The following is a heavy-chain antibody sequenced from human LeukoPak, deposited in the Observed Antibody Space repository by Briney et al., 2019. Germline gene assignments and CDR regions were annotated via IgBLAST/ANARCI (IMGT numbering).Heavy chain of an antibody. CDR3: AKGPQLYSGYHPDY. D-gene: IGHD5-12*01. J-gene: IGHJ4*02. CDR2: ITGSDDKT. V-gene: IGHV3-23*01. CDR1: GFTFSGSA. Sequence: PGGSLSISCAASGFTFSGSAMTWVRQAPGKGLQWVSTITGSDDKTYYADSVKGRFTISRDFSKNMVHLHMNSLRVEDTAIYYCAKGPQLYSGYHPDYWGQGTLVTVSS.